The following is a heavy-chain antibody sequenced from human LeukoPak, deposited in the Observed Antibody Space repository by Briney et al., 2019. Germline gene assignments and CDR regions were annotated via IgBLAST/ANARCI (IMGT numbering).Heavy chain of an antibody. CDR1: GGSISSYY. CDR3: ARDPGIAAAGMIPY. J-gene: IGHJ4*02. CDR2: IYTSGST. V-gene: IGHV4-4*07. D-gene: IGHD6-13*01. Sequence: SETLSLTCTVSGGSISSYYRSWIRQPAGKGLEWIGRIYTSGSTNYNPSLKSRVTMSVDTSKNQFSLKLSSVTAADTAVYYCARDPGIAAAGMIPYWGQGTLVTVSS.